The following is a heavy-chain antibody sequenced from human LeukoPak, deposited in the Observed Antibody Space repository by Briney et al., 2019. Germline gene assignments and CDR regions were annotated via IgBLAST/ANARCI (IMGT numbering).Heavy chain of an antibody. CDR3: ARAPSSDYYDSSSGAFDI. CDR1: GFTFSTYW. D-gene: IGHD3-22*01. Sequence: PAGSLRLSCVASGFTFSTYWMSWVRQAPGKGLEWVANIKQDGDEEYYVDSVKGRFTISRDNAKNSLYLQMNSLRAEDTAVYYCARAPSSDYYDSSSGAFDIWGQGTMVTVSS. V-gene: IGHV3-7*01. CDR2: IKQDGDEE. J-gene: IGHJ3*02.